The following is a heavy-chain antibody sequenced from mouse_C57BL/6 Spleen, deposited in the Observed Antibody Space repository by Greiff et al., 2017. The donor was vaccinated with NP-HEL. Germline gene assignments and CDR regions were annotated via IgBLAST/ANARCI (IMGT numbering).Heavy chain of an antibody. CDR1: GFTFSSYG. Sequence: DVMLVESGGDLVKPGGSLKLSCAASGFTFSSYGMSWVRQTPDKRLEWVATISSGGSYTYYPDSVKGRFPISRDNAKNTLYLQMSSLKSEDTAMYYCARHSLYDGYNWFAYWGQGTLVTVSA. D-gene: IGHD2-3*01. V-gene: IGHV5-6*02. CDR2: ISSGGSYT. CDR3: ARHSLYDGYNWFAY. J-gene: IGHJ3*01.